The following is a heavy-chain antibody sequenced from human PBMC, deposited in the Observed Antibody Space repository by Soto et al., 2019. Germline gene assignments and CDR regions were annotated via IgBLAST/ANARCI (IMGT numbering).Heavy chain of an antibody. CDR2: IVPIDGTT. J-gene: IGHJ4*02. CDR3: ARSFTKSRRGGVAFDY. V-gene: IGHV1-69*01. Sequence: QVQLVQSGAEVKKPGSSVKVSCTTSGGTISNFAINWVRQAPGQGLEWMGGIVPIDGTTNYAEKFQGRVTITADASRSTAYMDVSSLRSDDTAVYYCARSFTKSRRGGVAFDYWGQGTLLTVSP. CDR1: GGTISNFA. D-gene: IGHD3-3*01.